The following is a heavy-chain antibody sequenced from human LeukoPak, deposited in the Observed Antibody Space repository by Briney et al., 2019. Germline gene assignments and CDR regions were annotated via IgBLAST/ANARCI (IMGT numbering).Heavy chain of an antibody. V-gene: IGHV4-34*01. CDR2: INHSGST. CDR3: ARLRPPMNYGMDV. J-gene: IGHJ6*02. Sequence: SETLSLTCAVYGGSFSGYYWSWIRQPPGKGLEWIGEINHSGSTNYNPSLKSRVTISVDTSKNQFSLKLSSVTAADTAVYYCARLRPPMNYGMDVWGLGTTVTVSS. CDR1: GGSFSGYY.